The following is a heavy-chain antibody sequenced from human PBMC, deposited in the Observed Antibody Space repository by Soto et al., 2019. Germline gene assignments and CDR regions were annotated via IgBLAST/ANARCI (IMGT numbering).Heavy chain of an antibody. CDR3: ARAMVVAATSYYYYYGMDV. D-gene: IGHD2-15*01. V-gene: IGHV1-2*04. Sequence: ASVKVSCEASGYTFTGYYMHWVRQAPGQGLEWMGWINPNSGGTNYAQKFQGWVTMTRDTSISTAYMELSRLRSDDTAVYYCARAMVVAATSYYYYYGMDVWGQGTTVTVSS. CDR2: INPNSGGT. J-gene: IGHJ6*02. CDR1: GYTFTGYY.